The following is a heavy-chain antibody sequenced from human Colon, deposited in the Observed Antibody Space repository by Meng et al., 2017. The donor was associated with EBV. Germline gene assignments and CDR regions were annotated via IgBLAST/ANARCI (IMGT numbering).Heavy chain of an antibody. Sequence: QVLPHHLGAELLKPSDTLYHACTVNVGSFSGYVCSWVRQPPGKGIEWIGEVSHPGSANYNPSLKSLVTISVDASEKQFSLRLTSVTAADSAVYYCARVPTTGYKDHWGQGTLVTVSS. CDR3: ARVPTTGYKDH. V-gene: IGHV4-34*01. CDR2: VSHPGSA. CDR1: VGSFSGYV. J-gene: IGHJ4*02. D-gene: IGHD3-9*01.